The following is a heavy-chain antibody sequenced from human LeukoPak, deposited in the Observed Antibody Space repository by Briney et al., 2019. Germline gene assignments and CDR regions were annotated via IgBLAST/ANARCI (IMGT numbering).Heavy chain of an antibody. CDR3: TTLTVASSFDY. V-gene: IGHV3-48*03. Sequence: VGSLRLSCAASEFAFSVYDMYWVRQAPGQGREWVSCISSSVGTRYYADSVKGRFTISRDNAKNSLYLQMNSLRAEDTDVYYCTTLTVASSFDYWGQGALVTVSS. D-gene: IGHD6-19*01. J-gene: IGHJ4*02. CDR1: EFAFSVYD. CDR2: ISSSVGTR.